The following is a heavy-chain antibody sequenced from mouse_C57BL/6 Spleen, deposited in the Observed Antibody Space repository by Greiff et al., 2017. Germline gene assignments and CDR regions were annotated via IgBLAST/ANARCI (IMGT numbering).Heavy chain of an antibody. Sequence: EVMLVESGGGLVKPGGSLKLSCAASGFTFSSYAMSWVRQTPEKRLEWVATISDGGSYTYYPDNVKGRFTISKDNAKNNLYLQMSHRKSEDTAMYYCARDGTTVEVPPFDYWGQGTTLTVSS. J-gene: IGHJ2*01. V-gene: IGHV5-4*01. D-gene: IGHD1-1*01. CDR3: ARDGTTVEVPPFDY. CDR1: GFTFSSYA. CDR2: ISDGGSYT.